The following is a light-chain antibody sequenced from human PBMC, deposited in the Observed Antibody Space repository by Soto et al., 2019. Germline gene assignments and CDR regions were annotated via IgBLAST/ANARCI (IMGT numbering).Light chain of an antibody. CDR3: KQYENYWT. CDR2: DAS. CDR1: QSISSW. Sequence: DIQMTQSPSTLSATAGDRVTITCRASQSISSWLAWYQQKPGKAPKLLIYDASNLESGVPSRFSGSGSGAEFTLTIGNLKPDDFATYYCKQYENYWTSGKGTKV. J-gene: IGKJ1*01. V-gene: IGKV1-5*01.